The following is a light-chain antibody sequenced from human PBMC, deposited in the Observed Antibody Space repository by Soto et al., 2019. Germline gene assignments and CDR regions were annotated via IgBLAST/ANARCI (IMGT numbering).Light chain of an antibody. CDR1: QSVSNNY. CDR3: QQYGGSRT. V-gene: IGKV3-20*01. Sequence: EIVLTQSPATLSLSPGERATLSCRTSQSVSNNYLAWYQQKPGQAPSLLISGASTRATGVPDRFSGSGSGTDFTLTISRLEPEDFAVYYCQQYGGSRTFGQGTKVDIK. J-gene: IGKJ1*01. CDR2: GAS.